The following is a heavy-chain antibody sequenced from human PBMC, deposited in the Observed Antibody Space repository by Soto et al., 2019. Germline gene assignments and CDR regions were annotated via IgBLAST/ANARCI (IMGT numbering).Heavy chain of an antibody. CDR1: GGTFSSYA. D-gene: IGHD2-15*01. Sequence: SVKVSCKASGGTFSSYAIGWVRQAPGQGLEWMGGIIPIFGTANYAQKFQGRVTITADKSTSTAYMELSSLRSEDTAVYYCARGRDIVVVVAATAVASWFDPWGQGTLVTVSS. CDR3: ARGRDIVVVVAATAVASWFDP. J-gene: IGHJ5*02. CDR2: IIPIFGTA. V-gene: IGHV1-69*06.